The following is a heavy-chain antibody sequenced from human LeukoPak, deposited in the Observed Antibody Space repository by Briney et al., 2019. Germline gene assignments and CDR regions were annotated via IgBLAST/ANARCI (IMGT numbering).Heavy chain of an antibody. CDR1: GGSISSYY. D-gene: IGHD6-13*01. J-gene: IGHJ5*02. Sequence: SETLSLTCTVSGGSISSYYWSWIRQPPGKGLEWIGYIYYSGSTNYNPSLKSRVTISVDTSKNQFSLKLSSVTAADTAVYNCARGIAAAGALGFDPWGQGTLVTVSS. CDR3: ARGIAAAGALGFDP. V-gene: IGHV4-59*01. CDR2: IYYSGST.